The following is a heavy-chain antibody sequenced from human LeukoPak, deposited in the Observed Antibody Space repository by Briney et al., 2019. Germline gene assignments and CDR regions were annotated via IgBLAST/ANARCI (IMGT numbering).Heavy chain of an antibody. D-gene: IGHD3-3*01. V-gene: IGHV3-13*01. Sequence: GGSLRLSCAASGFTFGSYDMHWVRQATGKGLEWVSAIGTAGDTYYPGSVKGRFTISRENAKNSLYLQMNSLRAEDTAVYYCARGGFRVDFWSGSLTKSMDVWGQGTTVTVSS. CDR2: IGTAGDT. CDR1: GFTFGSYD. CDR3: ARGGFRVDFWSGSLTKSMDV. J-gene: IGHJ6*02.